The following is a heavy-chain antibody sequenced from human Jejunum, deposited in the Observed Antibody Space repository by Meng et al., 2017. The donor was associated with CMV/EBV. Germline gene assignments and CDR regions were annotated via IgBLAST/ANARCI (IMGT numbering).Heavy chain of an antibody. Sequence: LRLSCAASGFTFRNYWVNWVRQAPGKGLEWVSLIYSDGSTTFYADSVKGRFTISRDNAKNTLYLQMNSLRVEDTAVYYCARGDGSQFFWGQGTLVTVSS. CDR2: IYSDGSTT. D-gene: IGHD1-26*01. V-gene: IGHV3-74*01. CDR3: ARGDGSQFF. J-gene: IGHJ4*02. CDR1: GFTFRNYW.